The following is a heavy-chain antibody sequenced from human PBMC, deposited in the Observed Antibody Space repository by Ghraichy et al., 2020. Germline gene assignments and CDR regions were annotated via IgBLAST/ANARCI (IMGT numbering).Heavy chain of an antibody. D-gene: IGHD3-16*02. CDR3: ARAIARAFYYYGLDV. J-gene: IGHJ6*02. V-gene: IGHV4-31*03. CDR2: ISSSGST. CDR1: GGSINSANYY. Sequence: SETLSLTCTVSGGSINSANYYWTWIRQRPGKGLEWIGYISSSGSTSYNPSLNSRLSISVDTSKNEFSLNLSSVTAADTAVYYCARAIARAFYYYGLDVWGRGSTVTVSS.